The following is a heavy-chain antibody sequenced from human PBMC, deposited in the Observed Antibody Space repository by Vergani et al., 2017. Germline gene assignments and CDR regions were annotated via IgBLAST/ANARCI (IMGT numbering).Heavy chain of an antibody. D-gene: IGHD3-16*01. CDR2: ISGQNFRT. J-gene: IGHJ2*01. CDR1: GFTFTAHG. Sequence: EVQLLESGGGSAQPGESLRLSCVASGFTFTAHGLNWVRQAPGKGLEWVSGISGQNFRTHYADSVKGRFTISRDDSKNTVYLQINSLRAEDTAFYYCVXDNDYDADGPFDLWGRGTLVTVSS. CDR3: VXDNDYDADGPFDL. V-gene: IGHV3-23*01.